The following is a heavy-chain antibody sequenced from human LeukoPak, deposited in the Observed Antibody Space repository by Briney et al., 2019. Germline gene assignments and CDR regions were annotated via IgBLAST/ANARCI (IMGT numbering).Heavy chain of an antibody. CDR3: ARDITAFDY. J-gene: IGHJ4*02. Sequence: PGGSLRLSCAASGFTFSNHGMHWVRQAPGKGLEWVAVIWDDGSNKHYADSVKGRFTISRDNSKNTLYLQMNSLRGEDTAVYYCARDITAFDYWGQGTLVTVSS. D-gene: IGHD1-14*01. V-gene: IGHV3-33*01. CDR2: IWDDGSNK. CDR1: GFTFSNHG.